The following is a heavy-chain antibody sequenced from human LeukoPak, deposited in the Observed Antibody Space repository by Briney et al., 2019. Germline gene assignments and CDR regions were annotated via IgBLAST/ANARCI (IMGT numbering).Heavy chain of an antibody. V-gene: IGHV4-59*08. CDR1: GGSFSGYY. J-gene: IGHJ4*02. CDR2: IYYSGST. CDR3: ARQYLYYFGY. Sequence: SETLSLTCAVYGGSFSGYYWSWIRQPPGKGLEWIGYIYYSGSTNYNPSLKSRVTISVDTSKNQFSLKLSSVTAADTAVYYCARQYLYYFGYWGQGTLVTVSS.